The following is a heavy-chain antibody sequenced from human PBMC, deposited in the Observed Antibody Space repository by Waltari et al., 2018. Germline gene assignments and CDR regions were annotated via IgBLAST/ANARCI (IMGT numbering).Heavy chain of an antibody. CDR2: VDNTGSP. V-gene: IGHV4-31*03. D-gene: IGHD6-6*01. J-gene: IGHJ4*02. CDR3: AISSSGGNYFDY. CDR1: DDSINTGPFY. Sequence: QVHLQESGPGLVKPSQTLSLTCSISDDSINTGPFYFTWIRQYPGKGREWIGYVDNTGSPSYNPSLRIRVSISVDTSRRHFSLKLMSVTAADTASYFCAISSSGGNYFDYWGRGTLVTVSS.